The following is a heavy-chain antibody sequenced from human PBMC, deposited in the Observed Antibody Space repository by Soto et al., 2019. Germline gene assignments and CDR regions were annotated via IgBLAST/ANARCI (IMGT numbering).Heavy chain of an antibody. CDR2: INAGNGNT. D-gene: IGHD3-22*01. J-gene: IGHJ2*01. Sequence: ASVKVSCKASGYTFTSYAMHWVRQAPGQRLEWMGWINAGNGNTKYSQKFQGRVTITRDTSASTAYMELSSLRSEDTAVYYCARDGDSSGYSILWDFDLWGRGTLVTVSS. V-gene: IGHV1-3*01. CDR1: GYTFTSYA. CDR3: ARDGDSSGYSILWDFDL.